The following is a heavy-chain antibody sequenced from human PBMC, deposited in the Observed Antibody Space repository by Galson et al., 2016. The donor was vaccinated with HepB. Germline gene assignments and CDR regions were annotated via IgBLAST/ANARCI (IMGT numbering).Heavy chain of an antibody. D-gene: IGHD1-26*01. J-gene: IGHJ4*02. CDR3: AMDRLGGLDY. CDR2: IVFGSGNT. CDR1: GFNFGSKV. Sequence: SVKVSCKASGFNFGSKVIHWVRQARGQHLEWIGWIVFGSGNTNFAQDLQERVTFARDISTNTVHMDLGGLTSDDTAVYYCAMDRLGGLDYWGQGTQVTVS. V-gene: IGHV1-58*02.